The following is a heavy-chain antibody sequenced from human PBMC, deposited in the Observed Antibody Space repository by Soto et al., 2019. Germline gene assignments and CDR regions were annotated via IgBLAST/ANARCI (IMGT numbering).Heavy chain of an antibody. V-gene: IGHV1-69*12. CDR2: IIPIFGTA. CDR1: GGTFSSYA. D-gene: IGHD6-13*01. CDR3: ARCIAAAGTPTGGYYYYGMDV. J-gene: IGHJ6*02. Sequence: QVQLVQSGAEVKKPGSSVKVSCKASGGTFSSYAISWVRQAPGQGLEWMGGIIPIFGTANYAQKFQGRVTITADESTSTAYMELSSLRSEDTAVYYCARCIAAAGTPTGGYYYYGMDVWGQGTTVTVSS.